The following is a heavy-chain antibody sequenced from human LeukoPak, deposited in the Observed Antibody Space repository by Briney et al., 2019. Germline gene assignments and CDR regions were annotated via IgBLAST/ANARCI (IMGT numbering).Heavy chain of an antibody. D-gene: IGHD3-9*01. V-gene: IGHV3-53*01. CDR2: IYSDGRT. Sequence: GGSLRLSCAASGFTVSSNYMSWVRQAPGKGLEWVSVIYSDGRTYYADSVKGRFTISRDNSKNTLYLETNSLRAEDTAVYYCARDLKNDYWGQGTLVTVSS. CDR1: GFTVSSNY. J-gene: IGHJ4*02. CDR3: ARDLKNDY.